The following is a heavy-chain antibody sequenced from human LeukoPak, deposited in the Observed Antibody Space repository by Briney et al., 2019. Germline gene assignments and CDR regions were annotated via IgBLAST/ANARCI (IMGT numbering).Heavy chain of an antibody. CDR1: GGSISSSSYY. V-gene: IGHV4-39*01. J-gene: IGHJ4*02. CDR3: ARHYRQVVAAAGTAYYFDY. CDR2: IYYSGST. Sequence: SETLSLTCTVSGGSISSSSYYWGWIRQPPGKGLEWIGSIYYSGSTYYNPSLKSRVTISVDTSKNRFSLKLSSVTAADTAVYYCARHYRQVVAAAGTAYYFDYWGQGTLVTVSS. D-gene: IGHD6-13*01.